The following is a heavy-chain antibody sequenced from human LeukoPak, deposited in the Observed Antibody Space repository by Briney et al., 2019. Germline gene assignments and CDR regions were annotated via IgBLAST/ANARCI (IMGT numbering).Heavy chain of an antibody. D-gene: IGHD2/OR15-2a*01. CDR1: GFTFSSYS. J-gene: IGHJ4*02. CDR2: FDPEDVET. Sequence: PGGSLRLSCAASGFTFSSYSMNWVRQAPGKGLEWMGGFDPEDVETIYAQKFQGRVTMTEDTSTATAYMELSSLRPDDTAVYYCATDFYRGRQFDYWGQGTLVTVSS. CDR3: ATDFYRGRQFDY. V-gene: IGHV1-24*01.